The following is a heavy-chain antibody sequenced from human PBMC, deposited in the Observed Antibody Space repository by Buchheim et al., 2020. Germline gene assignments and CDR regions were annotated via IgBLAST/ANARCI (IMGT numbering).Heavy chain of an antibody. CDR2: ISYDGSNK. J-gene: IGHJ4*02. CDR1: GFTFSSYA. CDR3: ARDRFTMVQGVITRSYFDY. D-gene: IGHD3-10*01. V-gene: IGHV3-30*04. Sequence: QVQLVESGGGVVQPGRSLRLSCAASGFTFSSYAMHWVRQAPGKGLEWVAVISYDGSNKYYADSVKGRFTISRDNSKNTLYLQMNSLRAEDTAVYYCARDRFTMVQGVITRSYFDYWGQGTL.